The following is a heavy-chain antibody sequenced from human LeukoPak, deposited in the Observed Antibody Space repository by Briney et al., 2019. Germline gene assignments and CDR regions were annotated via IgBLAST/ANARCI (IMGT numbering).Heavy chain of an antibody. CDR1: GYTFTSYG. Sequence: GAPVKVSCKASGYTFTSYGVSWVRQAPGQGLEWMGWISAYNGNTNYAQNLQGRVTMTTDTSTSTAYMELRSLRSDDTAVYYCARGLARKGGIAAVWVWFDPWGQGTLVTVSS. CDR3: ARGLARKGGIAAVWVWFDP. CDR2: ISAYNGNT. V-gene: IGHV1-18*01. D-gene: IGHD6-13*01. J-gene: IGHJ5*02.